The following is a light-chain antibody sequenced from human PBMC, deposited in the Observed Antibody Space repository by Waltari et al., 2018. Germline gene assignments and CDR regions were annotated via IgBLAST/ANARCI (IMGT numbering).Light chain of an antibody. CDR3: QQYNNWPPIT. CDR1: QSVSNS. J-gene: IGKJ5*01. Sequence: EIVMTQSPPTLSVSTGERATLPCRSSQSVSNSLAWYQHRPGRAPRLLLHSASTSAPGSPARFSGSGFETEFTLTISNLQSEDFALYYCQQYNNWPPITFGQGTRLEIK. V-gene: IGKV3D-15*01. CDR2: SAS.